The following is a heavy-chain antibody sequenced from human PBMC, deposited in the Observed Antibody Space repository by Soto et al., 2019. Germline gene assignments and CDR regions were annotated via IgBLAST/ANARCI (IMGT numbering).Heavy chain of an antibody. V-gene: IGHV3-23*01. CDR1: GFTFSSYA. D-gene: IGHD3-22*01. CDR2: ISGSGGST. CDR3: AKLSPSSSSSGYRFFDY. Sequence: PGGSLRLSCAASGFTFSSYAMSWVRQAPGKGLEWVSAISGSGGSTYYADSVKGRFTISRDNSKNTLYLQMNSLRAEDTAVYYCAKLSPSSSSSGYRFFDYWGQGTLVTVSS. J-gene: IGHJ4*02.